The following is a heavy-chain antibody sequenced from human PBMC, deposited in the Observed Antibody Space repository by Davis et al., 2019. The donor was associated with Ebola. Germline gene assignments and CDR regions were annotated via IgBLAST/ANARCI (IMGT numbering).Heavy chain of an antibody. CDR3: ASQSSSRNYYYYYGMDV. J-gene: IGHJ6*02. Sequence: SETLSLTCTVSGGSISSYYWSWIRQPPGKGLEWIGYIYYSGSTNYNPSLKSRVTISVDTSKNQFSLKLSSVTAADTAVYYCASQSSSRNYYYYYGMDVWGQGTMVTVSS. CDR1: GGSISSYY. V-gene: IGHV4-59*08. CDR2: IYYSGST. D-gene: IGHD6-6*01.